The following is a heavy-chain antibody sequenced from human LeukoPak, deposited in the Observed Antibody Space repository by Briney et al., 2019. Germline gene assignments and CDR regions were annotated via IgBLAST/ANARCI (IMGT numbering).Heavy chain of an antibody. J-gene: IGHJ4*02. CDR2: INHSGRT. V-gene: IGHV4-34*01. CDR3: ARGLDAY. Sequence: SSETLSLTCAVYGGSFSGYYWSWIRQPPGKGLEWIGEINHSGRTNYNPSLKSRVTISVDTSKNQFSLKLSSVTAADTAVYYCARGLDAYWGQGTLVTVSS. CDR1: GGSFSGYY.